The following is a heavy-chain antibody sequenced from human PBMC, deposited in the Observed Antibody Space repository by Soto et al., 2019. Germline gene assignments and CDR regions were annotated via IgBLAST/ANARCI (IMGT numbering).Heavy chain of an antibody. Sequence: SETLSLTCTVSGGSISSSSYYWGWIRQPPGKGLEWIGSIYYSGSTYYNPSLKSRVTISVDTSKNQFSLKLSSVTAADTAVYYCARHRSKGLHLGELSLYRKDDAFDIWGQGTMVTVSS. V-gene: IGHV4-39*01. CDR2: IYYSGST. D-gene: IGHD3-16*02. J-gene: IGHJ3*02. CDR1: GGSISSSSYY. CDR3: ARHRSKGLHLGELSLYRKDDAFDI.